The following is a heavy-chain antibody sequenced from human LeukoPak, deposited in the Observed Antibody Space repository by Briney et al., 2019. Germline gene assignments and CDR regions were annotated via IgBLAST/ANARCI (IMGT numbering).Heavy chain of an antibody. V-gene: IGHV3-7*01. CDR3: ATKETYDILTGYPEDAFDI. J-gene: IGHJ3*02. Sequence: GRSLRLSCAASGFTFSSYAMHWVRQAPGKGLEWVANIKQDGSEKYYVDSVKGRFTISRDNAKNSLYLQMNSLRAEDTAVYYCATKETYDILTGYPEDAFDIWGQGTMVTVSS. D-gene: IGHD3-9*01. CDR1: GFTFSSYA. CDR2: IKQDGSEK.